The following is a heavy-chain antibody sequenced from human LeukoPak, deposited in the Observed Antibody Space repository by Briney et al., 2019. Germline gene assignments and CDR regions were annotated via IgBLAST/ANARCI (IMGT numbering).Heavy chain of an antibody. D-gene: IGHD4-23*01. CDR3: ARDPPTTVVT. CDR2: ISSSSSYI. CDR1: GFTFSSYS. Sequence: GGSLRLSCAASGFTFSSYSMNWARQAPGKGLEWVSSISSSSSYIYYADSVKGRFTISRDNAKNSLYLQMNSLRAEDTAVYYCARDPPTTVVTWGQGTLVTVSS. J-gene: IGHJ4*02. V-gene: IGHV3-21*01.